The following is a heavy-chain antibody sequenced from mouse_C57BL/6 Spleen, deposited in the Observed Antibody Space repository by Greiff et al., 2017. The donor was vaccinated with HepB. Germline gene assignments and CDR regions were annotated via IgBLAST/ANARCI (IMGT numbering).Heavy chain of an antibody. Sequence: QVQLKQSGAELVRPGASVKLSCKASGYTFTDYYINWVKQRPGQGLEWIARIYPGSGNTDYNEKFKGKATLTAEKSSSTAYMQLSSLTSEDSAVYFCARTGDYYGKNDYWGQGTTLTVSS. CDR2: IYPGSGNT. CDR1: GYTFTDYY. V-gene: IGHV1-76*01. J-gene: IGHJ2*01. CDR3: ARTGDYYGKNDY. D-gene: IGHD1-1*01.